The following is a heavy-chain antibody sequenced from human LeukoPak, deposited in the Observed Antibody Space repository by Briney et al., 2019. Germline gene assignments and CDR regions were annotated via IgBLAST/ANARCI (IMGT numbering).Heavy chain of an antibody. J-gene: IGHJ3*01. CDR2: INSDGSTT. CDR1: GFTFSSYW. Sequence: QPGGSLRLYCVASGFTFSSYWMHWVRQAPGKGRLWVSGINSDGSTTHYADSVKGRFTISRDNAKNTLYLQMNSLRVEDTAVYYCVGCEIPNWGRGTMVAV. D-gene: IGHD2-2*02. V-gene: IGHV3-74*01. CDR3: VGCEIPN.